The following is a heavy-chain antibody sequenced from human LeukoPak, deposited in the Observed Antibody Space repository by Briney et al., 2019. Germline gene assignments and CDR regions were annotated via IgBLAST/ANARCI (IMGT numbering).Heavy chain of an antibody. Sequence: GGSLRLSCKGSGVTFGDYAVTWVRQAPGKGLEWVGFVRTKTHGGAPETAASVKGRFNVSRDDCEGIAYLQMTSLRTEDTGMYYCARVNFRDYRGYTWFEPWGQGTLVTVSS. CDR2: VRTKTHGGAP. D-gene: IGHD3-10*01. V-gene: IGHV3-49*04. J-gene: IGHJ5*02. CDR3: ARVNFRDYRGYTWFEP. CDR1: GVTFGDYA.